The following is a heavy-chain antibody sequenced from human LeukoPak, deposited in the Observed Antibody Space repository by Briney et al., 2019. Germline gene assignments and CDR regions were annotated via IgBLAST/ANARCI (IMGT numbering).Heavy chain of an antibody. D-gene: IGHD5-24*01. CDR3: AREGGDGSNYFDY. CDR1: GFTFSSYE. CDR2: ISSSGSPI. J-gene: IGHJ4*02. V-gene: IGHV3-48*03. Sequence: GGTLRLSCAASGFTFSSYEMNWVRQAPGKGLEWVSYISSSGSPIYYADSVKGRLTISRDNAKNSLYLQMNSLRAEDTAVYFCAREGGDGSNYFDYWGQGTLVTVSS.